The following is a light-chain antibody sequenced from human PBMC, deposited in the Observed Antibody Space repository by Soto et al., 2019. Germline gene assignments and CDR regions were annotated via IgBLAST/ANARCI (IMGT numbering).Light chain of an antibody. CDR2: AAS. V-gene: IGKV1-39*01. J-gene: IGKJ1*01. Sequence: DIQMTQSPSPLSASVGDRVTITCRASQSISSYLNWYQQKPGKAPKLLIYAASSLQSGVPSRFSFSGSGTDFTLTISSLQPEYFATYYCQQSYSTLSWTFGQGTKVEIK. CDR1: QSISSY. CDR3: QQSYSTLSWT.